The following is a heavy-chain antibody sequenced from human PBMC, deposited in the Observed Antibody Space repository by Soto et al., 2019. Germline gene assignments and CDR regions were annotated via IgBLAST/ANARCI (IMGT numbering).Heavy chain of an antibody. V-gene: IGHV3-33*01. CDR3: ARAQGAGSAYVFDI. Sequence: PVGSLRLSCAASGFTFSSYGMHWVRQAPGKGLEWVAVIWYDGSNKYYADSVKGRFTISRDNSKNTIYLQMGSLRPEDMAVYYCARAQGAGSAYVFDIWGQGTMVTVSS. J-gene: IGHJ3*02. CDR1: GFTFSSYG. CDR2: IWYDGSNK.